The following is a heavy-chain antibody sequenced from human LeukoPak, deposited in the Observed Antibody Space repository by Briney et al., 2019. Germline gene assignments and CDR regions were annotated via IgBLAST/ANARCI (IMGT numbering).Heavy chain of an antibody. CDR1: GGSISSHS. V-gene: IGHV4-59*11. J-gene: IGHJ4*02. Sequence: PSETLSLTCTVSGGSISSHSWSWIRQPPGKGLEWIGYIYYSGNTNYSPSLKSRVTISVDTSKNQFSLKLSSVTAADTAVYYCARGPWNQGPFDYWGQGTLVTVSS. CDR2: IYYSGNT. CDR3: ARGPWNQGPFDY. D-gene: IGHD1-1*01.